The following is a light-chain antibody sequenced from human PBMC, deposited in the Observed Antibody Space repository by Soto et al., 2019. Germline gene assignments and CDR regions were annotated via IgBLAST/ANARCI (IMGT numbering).Light chain of an antibody. Sequence: IQMTQFPSTLSASVGDRVTITCRASHSISYWLAWYQQKPGKAPKLLIYDASNLESGVPSRFSGSGSGTEFTLTSSSLQPDDFATYYCQQYENYWAFGPGTTVEVK. CDR3: QQYENYWA. J-gene: IGKJ1*01. V-gene: IGKV1-5*01. CDR1: HSISYW. CDR2: DAS.